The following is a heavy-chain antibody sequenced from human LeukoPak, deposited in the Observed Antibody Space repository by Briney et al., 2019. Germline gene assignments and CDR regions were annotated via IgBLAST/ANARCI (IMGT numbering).Heavy chain of an antibody. CDR2: INHSGST. V-gene: IGHV4-34*01. D-gene: IGHD2-15*01. CDR1: GGSFSGYY. CDR3: ARLRWRNNWFDS. Sequence: SETLSLTCAVYGGSFSGYYWSWIRQPPGKGLEWIGEINHSGSTNYNPSLKSRVTISVDTSKNQFSLKLSSVTAADTAVYYCARLRWRNNWFDSWGQGTLVTVSS. J-gene: IGHJ5*01.